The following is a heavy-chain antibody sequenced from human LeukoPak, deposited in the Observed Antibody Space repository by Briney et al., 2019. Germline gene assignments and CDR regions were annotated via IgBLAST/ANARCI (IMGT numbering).Heavy chain of an antibody. CDR3: AKAIGQEVPAASRWYDP. D-gene: IGHD2-2*01. CDR1: GFTFSSYA. Sequence: PGGSLRLSCAASGFTFSSYAMGWVRQAPGKGLEWVSAISGSGGSTYYADSVKGRFTISRDNSKNTLYLQMNSLRAEDTAVYYCAKAIGQEVPAASRWYDPWGQGTLVTVSS. J-gene: IGHJ5*02. CDR2: ISGSGGST. V-gene: IGHV3-23*01.